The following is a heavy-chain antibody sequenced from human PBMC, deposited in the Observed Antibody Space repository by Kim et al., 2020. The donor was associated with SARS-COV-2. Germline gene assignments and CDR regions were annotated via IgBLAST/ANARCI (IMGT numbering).Heavy chain of an antibody. J-gene: IGHJ6*02. V-gene: IGHV3-11*01. CDR1: GFTFSDYY. CDR3: ARDSGMVQGVIYVAPPESLYGMDV. D-gene: IGHD3-10*01. CDR2: ISSSGSTI. Sequence: GGSLRLSCAASGFTFSDYYMSWIRQAPGKGLEWVSYISSSGSTIYYADSVKGRFTISRDNAKNSLYLQMNSLRAEDTAVYYCARDSGMVQGVIYVAPPESLYGMDVWGQGTTVTVSS.